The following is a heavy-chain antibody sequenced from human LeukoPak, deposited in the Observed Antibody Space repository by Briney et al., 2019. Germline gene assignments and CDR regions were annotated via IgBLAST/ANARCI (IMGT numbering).Heavy chain of an antibody. CDR3: ASLTMVRGVISEVDY. CDR2: ISAYNGNT. V-gene: IGHV1-18*01. CDR1: GYTFTSYG. D-gene: IGHD3-10*01. J-gene: IGHJ4*02. Sequence: GASVKVSCKASGYTFTSYGISWLRQAPGQGLEWMGWISAYNGNTNYAQKLQGRVTMTTDTSTGTAYMELRSLRSDDTAVYYCASLTMVRGVISEVDYWGQGTLVTVSS.